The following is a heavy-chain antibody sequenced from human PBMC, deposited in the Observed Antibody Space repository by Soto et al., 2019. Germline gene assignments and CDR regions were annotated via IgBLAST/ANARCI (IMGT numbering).Heavy chain of an antibody. J-gene: IGHJ6*02. CDR2: ISYDGSNK. V-gene: IGHV3-30-3*01. D-gene: IGHD6-6*01. CDR1: GFTFSSYA. Sequence: GESLKISCAASGFTFSSYAMHWVRQAPGKGLEWVAVISYDGSNKYYADSVKGRFTISRDNSKNTLYLQMNSLRAEDTAVYYCARDLGYSSSPTNYYYYGMDVWGQGTTVTVSS. CDR3: ARDLGYSSSPTNYYYYGMDV.